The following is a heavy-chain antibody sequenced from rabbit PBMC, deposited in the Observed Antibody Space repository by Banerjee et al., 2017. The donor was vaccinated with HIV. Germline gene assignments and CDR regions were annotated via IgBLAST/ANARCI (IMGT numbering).Heavy chain of an antibody. CDR1: GFSFSYKYV. J-gene: IGHJ4*01. D-gene: IGHD8-1*01. V-gene: IGHV1S45*01. Sequence: QEQLEESGGDLVKPEGSLTLTCTASGFSFSYKYVMCWVRQAPGKGLEWIACINTSSGNTVYATWAKGRFPISLDNAQNTVFLQMTSLTAADTATYFCARVGYPGVSYGGYFRLWGPGTLVTVS. CDR2: INTSSGNT. CDR3: ARVGYPGVSYGGYFRL.